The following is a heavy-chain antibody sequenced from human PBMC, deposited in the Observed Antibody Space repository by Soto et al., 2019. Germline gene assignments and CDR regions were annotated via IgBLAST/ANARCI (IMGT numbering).Heavy chain of an antibody. CDR1: GGTFSSHA. J-gene: IGHJ6*02. CDR3: ARVFGYGGYDHPAYYYYGMDV. V-gene: IGHV1-69*13. Sequence: SVKVSCKASGGTFSSHAISWVRQAPGQGLEWMGGIIPIFGTANYAQKFQGRVTITADESTSTAYMELSSLRSEDTAVYYCARVFGYGGYDHPAYYYYGMDVWGQGTTVTVSS. D-gene: IGHD5-12*01. CDR2: IIPIFGTA.